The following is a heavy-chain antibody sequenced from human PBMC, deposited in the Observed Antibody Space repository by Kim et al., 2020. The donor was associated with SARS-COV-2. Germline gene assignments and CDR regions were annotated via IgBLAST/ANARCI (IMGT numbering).Heavy chain of an antibody. CDR3: TTYSGNVSPAVDY. D-gene: IGHD5-12*01. CDR2: IKSKTDGGTT. V-gene: IGHV3-15*01. Sequence: GGSLRLSCAASGFTFSNAWMSWVRQAPGKGLEWVGRIKSKTDGGTTDYAAPVKGRFTISRDDSKNTLYLQMNSLKTEDTAVYYCTTYSGNVSPAVDYRGQGTLVTVSS. J-gene: IGHJ4*02. CDR1: GFTFSNAW.